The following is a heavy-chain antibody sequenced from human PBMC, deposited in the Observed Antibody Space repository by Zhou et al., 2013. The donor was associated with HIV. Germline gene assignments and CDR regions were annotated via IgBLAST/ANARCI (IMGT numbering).Heavy chain of an antibody. V-gene: IGHV1-69*14. CDR3: ASGSQDMRAFTWLADN. J-gene: IGHJ4*02. D-gene: IGHD2-15*01. CDR2: VIPGLGVA. CDR1: GGTFGTFA. Sequence: QVQLVQSGAEVKKPGSSVRVSCKASGGTFGTFAVSWVRQGPGQGLDWVGAVIPGLGVAHYSRRFQGRVTISADKAQTLCYLELTSLTVDDTAVYYCASGSQDMRAFTWLADNWGQGTLVIVSS.